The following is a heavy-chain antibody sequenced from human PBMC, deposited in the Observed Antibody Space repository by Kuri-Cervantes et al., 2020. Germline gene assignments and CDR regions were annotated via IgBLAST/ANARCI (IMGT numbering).Heavy chain of an antibody. CDR1: GFTVSSNY. D-gene: IGHD2-2*01. V-gene: IGHV3-66*01. CDR2: IYSGGST. Sequence: GGSLRLSCAASGFTVSSNYMSWVRQAPGKGLEWVSVIYSGGSTYYADSVKGRFTISRDNSKNTLYLQMNSLRAEDTAVYYCARVGSSYAQSGDAFDIWGQGTMVTVSS. CDR3: ARVGSSYAQSGDAFDI. J-gene: IGHJ3*02.